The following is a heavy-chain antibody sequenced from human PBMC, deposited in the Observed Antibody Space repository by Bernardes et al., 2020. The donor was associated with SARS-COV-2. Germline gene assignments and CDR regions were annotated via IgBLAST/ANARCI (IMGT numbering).Heavy chain of an antibody. Sequence: GGSLRLSCAASRFIFSTYWMSWVRQAPGKGLELVANIKQDGTEKYYVDSVKGRFTISRDNAKNSLYLQMNSLRAEDTAVYFCARDRAVNWFDPWGQGTLVTVSS. CDR3: ARDRAVNWFDP. J-gene: IGHJ5*02. CDR2: IKQDGTEK. D-gene: IGHD3-10*01. CDR1: RFIFSTYW. V-gene: IGHV3-7*01.